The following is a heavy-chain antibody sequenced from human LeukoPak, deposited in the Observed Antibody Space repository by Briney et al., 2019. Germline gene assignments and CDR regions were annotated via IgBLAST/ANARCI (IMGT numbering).Heavy chain of an antibody. CDR2: INPNSGGT. J-gene: IGHJ6*02. D-gene: IGHD1-26*01. CDR1: GYTFTGYY. CDR3: ARDLVGATTGYYYGMDV. Sequence: GASVKVSCKASGYTFTGYYMHWVRQAPGQGLEWMGWINPNSGGTNYAQKFQGWVTMTRDTSISTAYMELSRLRSDDTAVYHCARDLVGATTGYYYGMDVWGQGTTVTVSS. V-gene: IGHV1-2*04.